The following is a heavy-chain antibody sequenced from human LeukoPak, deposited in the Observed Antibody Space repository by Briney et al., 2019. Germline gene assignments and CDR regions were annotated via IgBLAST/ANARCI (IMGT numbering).Heavy chain of an antibody. Sequence: SVKVSCKASGGTFSSYAISWVRQAPGQGLEWMGRIIPILGIANYAQKFQGRVTITADKSTSTAYMELSSLRSDDTAVYYCARGYFDWLFSYWGQGTLVTVSS. V-gene: IGHV1-69*04. CDR1: GGTFSSYA. J-gene: IGHJ4*02. CDR3: ARGYFDWLFSY. D-gene: IGHD3-9*01. CDR2: IIPILGIA.